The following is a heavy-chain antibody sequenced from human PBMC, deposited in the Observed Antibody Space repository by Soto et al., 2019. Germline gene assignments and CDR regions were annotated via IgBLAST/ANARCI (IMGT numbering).Heavy chain of an antibody. CDR2: IYSDGST. Sequence: PGGSLRLSCAASGFTVSSNYMSWVRQAPGKGLEWVSFIYSDGSTYYADSVKGRFTISRDNSKNTLYLQMNSLGAEDTAVYYCAKVVPAAGYYWGQGTLVTVSS. D-gene: IGHD2-2*01. CDR3: AKVVPAAGYY. V-gene: IGHV3-66*02. CDR1: GFTVSSNY. J-gene: IGHJ4*02.